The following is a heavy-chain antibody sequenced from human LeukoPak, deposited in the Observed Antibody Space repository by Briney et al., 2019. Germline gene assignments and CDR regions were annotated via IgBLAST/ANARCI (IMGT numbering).Heavy chain of an antibody. CDR1: GFSFGSYA. CDR3: ARASYCSGGSYYFDY. J-gene: IGHJ4*02. V-gene: IGHV3-30*04. Sequence: GGSLRLSCAASGFSFGSYAMHWVRQAPGKGLEWVAVISNDGNIQYYVDSVKGRFTISRDNSKNTVYLQMNSLRAEDTAVYYCARASYCSGGSYYFDYWGQGTLVTVSS. D-gene: IGHD2-15*01. CDR2: ISNDGNIQ.